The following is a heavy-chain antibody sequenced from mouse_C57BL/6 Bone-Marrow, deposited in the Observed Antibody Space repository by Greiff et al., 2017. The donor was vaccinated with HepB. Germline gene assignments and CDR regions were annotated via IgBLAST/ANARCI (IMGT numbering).Heavy chain of an antibody. D-gene: IGHD1-1*01. CDR1: GYTFTSYW. J-gene: IGHJ2*01. V-gene: IGHV1-69*01. CDR3: ARMGYYGRDY. CDR2: IDPSDSYP. Sequence: VQLQQPGAELVMPGASVKLSCKASGYTFTSYWMHWVKQRPGQGLEWIGEIDPSDSYPNYNQKFKGKSTLTVDKSSSTAYMQLSSLTSEDSAVYYCARMGYYGRDYWGQGTTLTVAS.